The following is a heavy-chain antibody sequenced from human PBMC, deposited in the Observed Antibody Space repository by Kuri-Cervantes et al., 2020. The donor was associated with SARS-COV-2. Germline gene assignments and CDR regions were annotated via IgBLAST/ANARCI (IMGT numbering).Heavy chain of an antibody. CDR2: ISSSSSYI. D-gene: IGHD4-11*01. CDR1: GFTFSNYW. J-gene: IGHJ4*02. Sequence: GESLKISCAASGFTFSNYWMSWVRQAPGKGLEWVSSISSSSSYIYYADSVKGRFTISRDNAKNSLYLQMNSLRAEDTAVYYCARVRLHLDWGQGTLVTVSS. CDR3: ARVRLHLD. V-gene: IGHV3-21*01.